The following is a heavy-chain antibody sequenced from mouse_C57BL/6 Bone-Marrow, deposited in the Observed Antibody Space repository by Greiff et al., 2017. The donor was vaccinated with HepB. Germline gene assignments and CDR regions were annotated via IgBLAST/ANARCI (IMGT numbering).Heavy chain of an antibody. CDR1: GYSITSGYY. J-gene: IGHJ2*01. Sequence: EVKLVESGPGLVKPSQSLSLTCSVTGYSITSGYYWNWIRQFPGNKLEWMGYISYDGSNNYNPSLKNRISITRDTSKNQFFLKLNSVTTEDTATYYCARGITTVVHDYWGQGTTLTVSS. CDR2: ISYDGSN. CDR3: ARGITTVVHDY. V-gene: IGHV3-6*01. D-gene: IGHD1-1*01.